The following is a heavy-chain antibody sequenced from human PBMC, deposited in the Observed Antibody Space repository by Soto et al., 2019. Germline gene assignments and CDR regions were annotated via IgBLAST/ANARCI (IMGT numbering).Heavy chain of an antibody. CDR2: ISADGSDK. J-gene: IGHJ4*02. Sequence: QVQLVESGGGVVQPGRSLRLSCAASGFTFSNFGMHWVRQAPGKGLEWVAAISADGSDKYFSGYVKGRFTISRDNSKNTLFLQMNSLRLEATAVYYCVKGSDVARQDPDYWCQGTLVTVSS. V-gene: IGHV3-30*18. D-gene: IGHD3-3*01. CDR1: GFTFSNFG. CDR3: VKGSDVARQDPDY.